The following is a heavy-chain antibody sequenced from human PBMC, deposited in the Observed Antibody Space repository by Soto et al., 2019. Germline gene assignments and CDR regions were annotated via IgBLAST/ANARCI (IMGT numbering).Heavy chain of an antibody. CDR1: GFTFSSYA. CDR2: ISSNGGST. J-gene: IGHJ4*02. Sequence: GGSLRLSCSASGFTFSSYAMHWVRQAPGKGLEYVSAISSNGGSTYYADSVKGRFTTSRDNSKNTLYLQMSSLRAEDTAVYYCVKSLRYYDSSGYSPFDYWGQGTLVTVSS. CDR3: VKSLRYYDSSGYSPFDY. V-gene: IGHV3-64D*08. D-gene: IGHD3-22*01.